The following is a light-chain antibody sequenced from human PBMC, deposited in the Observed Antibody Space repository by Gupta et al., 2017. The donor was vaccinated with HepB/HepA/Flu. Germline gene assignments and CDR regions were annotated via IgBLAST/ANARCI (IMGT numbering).Light chain of an antibody. Sequence: DIQMPQSPSTLSASVGDRVTISCRASQSISFWLAWYQQKPGKAPKLLISKTFNLESGVPSRFSGSGAGTEFTLTSSSRQPDDFATYYWQQDRNYWTFGQGTKVEIK. V-gene: IGKV1-5*03. CDR2: KTF. CDR3: QQDRNYWT. J-gene: IGKJ1*01. CDR1: QSISFW.